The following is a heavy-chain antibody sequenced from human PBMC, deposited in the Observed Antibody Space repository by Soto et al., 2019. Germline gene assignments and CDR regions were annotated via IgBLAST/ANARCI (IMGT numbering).Heavy chain of an antibody. D-gene: IGHD3-10*01. Sequence: EVQLLESGGGLVQPGGSLRLSCAASGFTFSSYAMSWVRQAPGKGLEWVSGLSGSGGDTYYADSVKGRFTISRDNSKNTLYLQMNSLRAEDSAVYSCAKDAYNLGVWYFDLWGRGTLVTVSS. J-gene: IGHJ2*01. CDR3: AKDAYNLGVWYFDL. CDR1: GFTFSSYA. V-gene: IGHV3-23*01. CDR2: LSGSGGDT.